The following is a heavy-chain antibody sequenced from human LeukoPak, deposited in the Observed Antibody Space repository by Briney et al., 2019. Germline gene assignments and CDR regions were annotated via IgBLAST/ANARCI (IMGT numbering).Heavy chain of an antibody. CDR3: ARDHRWELQWYYYYYMDV. CDR2: INWNGGST. CDR1: GFTFDDYG. Sequence: GGSLRLSCAASGFTFDDYGMSWVRQAPGKGLEWVSGINWNGGSTGYADSVKGRFTISRDNAKNSLYLQMNSLRAEDAALYYCARDHRWELQWYYYYYMDVWGKGTTVTVSS. D-gene: IGHD1-26*01. J-gene: IGHJ6*03. V-gene: IGHV3-20*04.